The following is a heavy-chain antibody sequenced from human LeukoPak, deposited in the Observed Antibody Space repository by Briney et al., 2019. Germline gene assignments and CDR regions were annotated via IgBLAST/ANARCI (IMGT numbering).Heavy chain of an antibody. D-gene: IGHD6-19*01. CDR2: INWNGGST. CDR1: GFTFIDYG. V-gene: IGHV3-20*01. CDR3: ARDGSSGWYSDY. Sequence: GGSLRLSCAASGFTFIDYGMSWVRQAPGKGLEWVSGINWNGGSTGYADSVKGRFTISRDNAKNSLYLQMNSLRAEDTALYHCARDGSSGWYSDYWGQGTLVTVSS. J-gene: IGHJ4*02.